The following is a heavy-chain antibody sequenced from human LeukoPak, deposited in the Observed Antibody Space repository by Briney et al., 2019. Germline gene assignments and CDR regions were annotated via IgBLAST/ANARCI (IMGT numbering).Heavy chain of an antibody. CDR2: IYYSGST. Sequence: SETLSLTCTVSGGSISSGGYHWNWIRLHPQKGLEWIGYIYYSGSTSYNPSLKSRVTISVDTSKNQFSLKLSSVTAADTAVYYCASSGEPIYGMDVWGQGTTVTVSS. J-gene: IGHJ6*02. CDR3: ASSGEPIYGMDV. CDR1: GGSISSGGYH. V-gene: IGHV4-31*03. D-gene: IGHD3-10*01.